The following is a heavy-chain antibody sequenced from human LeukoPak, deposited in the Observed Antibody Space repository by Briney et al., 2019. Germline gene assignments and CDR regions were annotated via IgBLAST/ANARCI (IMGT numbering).Heavy chain of an antibody. CDR2: ISSSSSYI. J-gene: IGHJ6*02. V-gene: IGHV3-21*01. D-gene: IGHD3-10*02. CDR3: ARDSRYFVRGNGLPVMDV. Sequence: PGGSLRLSCAASGFTFSSYNMNWVRQAPGKGLEWVSFISSSSSYIYYADSVKGRFTISRDNAKNSLSLQMNSLRAEDTAVYYCARDSRYFVRGNGLPVMDVGAQGTTVTVSS. CDR1: GFTFSSYN.